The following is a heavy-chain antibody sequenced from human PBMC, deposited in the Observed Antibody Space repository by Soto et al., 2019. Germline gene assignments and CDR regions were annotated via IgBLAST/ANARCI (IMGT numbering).Heavy chain of an antibody. D-gene: IGHD1-7*01. CDR2: VSGRGDTT. Sequence: EVHLLESGGGLVQPGGSLRLSCVASKIPFTDFAMNWVRQAPGKGLEWVSAVSGRGDTTYYADSVNGRFTISRDNSQNIVFLQMHSLRAEDTGVYYCAKDLDPITATTFDFWGQGTLVTVSS. CDR3: AKDLDPITATTFDF. V-gene: IGHV3-23*01. J-gene: IGHJ4*02. CDR1: KIPFTDFA.